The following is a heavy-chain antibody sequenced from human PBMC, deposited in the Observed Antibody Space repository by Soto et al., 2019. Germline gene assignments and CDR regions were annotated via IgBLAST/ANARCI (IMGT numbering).Heavy chain of an antibody. CDR2: ISSDGSNK. Sequence: QVQLVESGGGVVHPGRTLRLSCTASGFNFSDFGMHWVRQAPGKGLESLALISSDGSNKFYADSVRGRFTVSRDRSDNPLHLHMSAVRNDDTAMYYCAKDFARGGMGMSLDSWGQGTLVIVSS. D-gene: IGHD3-16*01. V-gene: IGHV3-30*18. J-gene: IGHJ4*02. CDR1: GFNFSDFG. CDR3: AKDFARGGMGMSLDS.